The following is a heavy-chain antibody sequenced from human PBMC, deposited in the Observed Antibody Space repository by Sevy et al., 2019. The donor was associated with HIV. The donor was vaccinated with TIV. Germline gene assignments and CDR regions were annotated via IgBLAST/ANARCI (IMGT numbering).Heavy chain of an antibody. D-gene: IGHD3-9*01. CDR3: TSSRITIRSYGIDV. CDR2: IRSKAYGGTK. Sequence: GGSLRLSCTASGFTFGDYAMSWFRQAPGKGLEWVGFIRSKAYGGTKEYAASVKGRFTISRDDSKSIAYLQMNSLKTKDTAVYYCTSSRITIRSYGIDVWGQGTTVTVSS. CDR1: GFTFGDYA. V-gene: IGHV3-49*03. J-gene: IGHJ6*02.